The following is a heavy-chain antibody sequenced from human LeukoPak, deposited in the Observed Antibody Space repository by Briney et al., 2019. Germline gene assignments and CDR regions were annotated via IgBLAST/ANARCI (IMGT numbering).Heavy chain of an antibody. D-gene: IGHD6-13*01. CDR3: AKASAAVAPIRQHGY. CDR1: GFTFSAFA. Sequence: GGSLRLSCAASGFTFSAFAMSWVRQAPGKGLEWVSVITGSGGSTYYADSVKGRFTISRDNSRTTLYLQMNSLRAEDTAVYYCAKASAAVAPIRQHGYWGQGTLVTVSS. J-gene: IGHJ4*02. CDR2: ITGSGGST. V-gene: IGHV3-23*01.